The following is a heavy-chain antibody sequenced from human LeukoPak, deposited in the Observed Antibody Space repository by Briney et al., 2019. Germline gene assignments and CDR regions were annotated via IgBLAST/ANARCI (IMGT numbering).Heavy chain of an antibody. V-gene: IGHV4-38-2*01. J-gene: IGHJ4*02. D-gene: IGHD3-22*01. CDR3: ARRGSGYFFDY. CDR2: IYHSGST. CDR1: GYSISSGYY. Sequence: SETLSLTCAVSGYSISSGYYWGWIRQPPGKGLEWIGSIYHSGSTYCNPSLKSRVTISVDTSKNQFSLKLSSVTAADTAVYYCARRGSGYFFDYWGQGTLVTVSS.